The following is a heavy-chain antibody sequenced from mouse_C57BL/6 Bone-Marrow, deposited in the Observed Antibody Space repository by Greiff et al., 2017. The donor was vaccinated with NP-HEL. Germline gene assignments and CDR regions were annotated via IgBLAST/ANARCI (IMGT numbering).Heavy chain of an antibody. J-gene: IGHJ4*01. CDR2: IWSGGST. V-gene: IGHV2-2*01. CDR1: GFSLTSYG. D-gene: IGHD2-1*01. Sequence: QVQLKESGPGLVQPSQSLSITCTVSGFSLTSYGVHWVRQSPGKGLEWLGVIWSGGSTDYNAAFISSLSISKDNSKSQVFFKMNRLQADDTAIYYCARIGNYGAMDYWGQGTSVTVSS. CDR3: ARIGNYGAMDY.